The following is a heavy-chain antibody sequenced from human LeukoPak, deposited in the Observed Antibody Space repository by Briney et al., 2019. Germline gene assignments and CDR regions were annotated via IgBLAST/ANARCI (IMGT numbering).Heavy chain of an antibody. D-gene: IGHD2-15*01. CDR1: GFTFSNAW. CDR3: TTDGYCSGGSCQGDY. Sequence: GGSLRLSCAASGFTFSNAWMSWVRQAPGKGLEWVGRIKSKTDGGTTDYAAPVKGRFTISRDDSKNTLYLQMNSLKTEDTAVYYCTTDGYCSGGSCQGDYWGQGTLVTVSS. V-gene: IGHV3-15*01. J-gene: IGHJ4*02. CDR2: IKSKTDGGTT.